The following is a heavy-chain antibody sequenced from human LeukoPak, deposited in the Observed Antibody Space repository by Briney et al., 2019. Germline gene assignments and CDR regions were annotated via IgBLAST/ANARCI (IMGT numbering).Heavy chain of an antibody. CDR2: INHSGST. V-gene: IGHV4-39*07. J-gene: IGHJ5*02. Sequence: SETLSLTCTVSGGSISSSSYYWSWIRQPPGKGLEWIGEINHSGSTNYNPSLKSRVTISVDTSKNQFSLKLSSVTAADTAVYYCARGFGGGKYCSSTSCYRGYNWFDPWGQGTLVTVSS. CDR3: ARGFGGGKYCSSTSCYRGYNWFDP. CDR1: GGSISSSSYY. D-gene: IGHD2-2*02.